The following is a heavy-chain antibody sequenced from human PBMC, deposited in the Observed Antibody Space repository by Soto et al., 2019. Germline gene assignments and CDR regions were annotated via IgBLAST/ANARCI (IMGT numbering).Heavy chain of an antibody. J-gene: IGHJ3*02. Sequence: GGSLRLSCTASGFTFGDYAMSWFRQAPGKGLEWVGFIRSKAYGGTTEYAASVKGRFTISRDDSKSIAYLQMNSLKTEDTAVYYCTRVLPMLSGWDAFDIWGQGTMVTVSS. CDR2: IRSKAYGGTT. D-gene: IGHD6-19*01. CDR3: TRVLPMLSGWDAFDI. V-gene: IGHV3-49*03. CDR1: GFTFGDYA.